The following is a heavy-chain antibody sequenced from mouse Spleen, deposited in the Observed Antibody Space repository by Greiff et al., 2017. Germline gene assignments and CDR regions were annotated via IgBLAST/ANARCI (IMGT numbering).Heavy chain of an antibody. CDR2: IYPGDGDT. D-gene: IGHD2-5*01. V-gene: IGHV1-82*01. CDR1: GYAFSSSW. CDR3: AYSNWFAY. J-gene: IGHJ3*01. Sequence: QVQLKQSGPELVKPGASVKISCKASGYAFSSSWMNWVKQRPGKGLEWIGRIYPGDGDTNYNGKFKGKATLTADKSSSTAYMQLSSLTSEDSAVYFCAYSNWFAYWGQGTLVTVSA.